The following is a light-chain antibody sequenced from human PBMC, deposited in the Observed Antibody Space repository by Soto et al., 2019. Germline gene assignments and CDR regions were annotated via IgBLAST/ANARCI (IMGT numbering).Light chain of an antibody. CDR2: EVS. CDR1: SSDVGGYNY. CDR3: SSYTSSSTFLV. J-gene: IGLJ1*01. Sequence: QSAVTQPASVSGSPGQSITVSCTGTSSDVGGYNYVSWYQQHPGKAPKLMIYEVSNRPSGVSNRFSGSKSGNTASLTISGLQAEDEADYYCSSYTSSSTFLVFGTGTKVTVL. V-gene: IGLV2-14*01.